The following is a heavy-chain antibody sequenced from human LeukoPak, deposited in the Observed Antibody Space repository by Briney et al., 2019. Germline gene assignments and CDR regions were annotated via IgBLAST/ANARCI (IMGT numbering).Heavy chain of an antibody. J-gene: IGHJ6*02. D-gene: IGHD4-4*01. CDR3: ARDTATVTPAGMDV. CDR1: GYTFTNYG. CDR2: ISAYNGNT. Sequence: GASVKVSCKASGYTFTNYGVSWVRQAPGQGLEWMGWISAYNGNTNYAQKFQGRVTITADKSTSTAYMELSSLRSEDTAVYYCARDTATVTPAGMDVWGQGTTVTVSS. V-gene: IGHV1-18*01.